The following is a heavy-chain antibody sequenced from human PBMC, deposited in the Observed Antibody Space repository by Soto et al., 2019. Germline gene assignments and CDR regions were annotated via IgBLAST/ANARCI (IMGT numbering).Heavy chain of an antibody. CDR1: GYTFTRYY. J-gene: IGHJ4*02. CDR3: AKTSNDGLPSDY. V-gene: IGHV1-46*01. D-gene: IGHD1-1*01. Sequence: ASXKVSCKASGYTFTRYYMHCVRQHPGQGLELVGMIKPTDGSRSYAQKFQGGVTMTRDTSTSTVYMELSRMTSEDTAVYYWAKTSNDGLPSDYWGRGTLVTVSS. CDR2: IKPTDGSR.